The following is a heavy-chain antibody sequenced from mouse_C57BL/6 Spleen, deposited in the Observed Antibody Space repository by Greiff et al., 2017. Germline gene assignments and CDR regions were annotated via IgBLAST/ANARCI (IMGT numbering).Heavy chain of an antibody. J-gene: IGHJ2*01. Sequence: EVQRVESGPGLVKPSQSLSLTCSVTGYSITSGYYWNWIRQFPGNKLEWMGYISYDGSNNYNPSLKNRISITRDTSKNQFFLKLNSVTTEDTATYYCARGPRDFDYWGQGTTLTVSS. V-gene: IGHV3-6*01. CDR3: ARGPRDFDY. CDR2: ISYDGSN. CDR1: GYSITSGYY.